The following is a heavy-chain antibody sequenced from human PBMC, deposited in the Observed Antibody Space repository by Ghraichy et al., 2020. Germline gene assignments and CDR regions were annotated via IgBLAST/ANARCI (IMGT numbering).Heavy chain of an antibody. CDR2: IYDTGST. CDR1: GGSVSSGNYF. V-gene: IGHV4-61*01. D-gene: IGHD6-19*01. Sequence: SQTLSLTCTVSGGSVSSGNYFWSWIRQPPGKGLEWIGYIYDTGSTNYHPSLKSRVTISIDTSKNQFSLKLTSVTAADTSLYYCARAGYTCGWYLSYYFDYWGPGTLFPFSS. J-gene: IGHJ4*02. CDR3: ARAGYTCGWYLSYYFDY.